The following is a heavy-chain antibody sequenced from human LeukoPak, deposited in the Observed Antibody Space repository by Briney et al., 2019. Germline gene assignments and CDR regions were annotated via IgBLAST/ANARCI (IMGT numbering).Heavy chain of an antibody. CDR2: IYISGST. D-gene: IGHD3-16*01. J-gene: IGHJ4*02. CDR3: ARGLGPNRSGRTDLDY. CDR1: GGSISSGSYY. Sequence: SETLSLTCTVSGGSISSGSYYWSWIRQPAGKGLEWIGRIYISGSTNYNPSLKSRVTISVDTSKNQISLRLSSVTAADTAVYYCARGLGPNRSGRTDLDYWGQGTLVTVSS. V-gene: IGHV4-61*02.